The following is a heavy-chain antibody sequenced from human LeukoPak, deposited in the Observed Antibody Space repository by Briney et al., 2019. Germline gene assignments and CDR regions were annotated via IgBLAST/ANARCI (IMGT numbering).Heavy chain of an antibody. D-gene: IGHD1-26*01. CDR2: INTNTGNP. CDR3: ARDFAGGSYSDAFDI. V-gene: IGHV7-4-1*02. Sequence: ASVKVSCKASGYTFTSYAMNWVRQAPGQGLEWMGWINTNTGNPTYAQGFTGRFVFSLDTSVSTAYLQVSSLKAEDTAVYYCARDFAGGSYSDAFDIWGQGTMVTVSS. CDR1: GYTFTSYA. J-gene: IGHJ3*02.